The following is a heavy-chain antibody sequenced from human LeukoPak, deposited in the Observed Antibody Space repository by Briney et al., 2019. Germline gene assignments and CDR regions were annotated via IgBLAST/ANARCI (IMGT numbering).Heavy chain of an antibody. CDR3: ARVHYDILTGGGMDV. V-gene: IGHV1-2*02. J-gene: IGHJ6*02. D-gene: IGHD3-9*01. CDR1: GYTFTGYY. Sequence: GASLKVSCKASGYTFTGYYMHWVRQAPGQGLEWMGWINPNSGGTNDAQKFQGRGTMTRHTSISTDYMELSRLKSDDTGVYYCARVHYDILTGGGMDVWGQGTTVTVCS. CDR2: INPNSGGT.